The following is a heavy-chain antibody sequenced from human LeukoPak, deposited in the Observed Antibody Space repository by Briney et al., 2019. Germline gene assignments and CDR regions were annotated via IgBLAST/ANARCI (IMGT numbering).Heavy chain of an antibody. V-gene: IGHV4-4*07. D-gene: IGHD3-9*01. CDR3: ARVMGKGSLRYFDWLPYTD. CDR1: GASISNYY. J-gene: IGHJ4*02. Sequence: SETLSLTCTVSGASISNYYWSWIRPPAAKGLEWIGRISFSGSTDYTPSLKSRVAMSLDSSKTQFSLKLSSVTAADTAVYYCARVMGKGSLRYFDWLPYTDWGQGTLVTVSS. CDR2: ISFSGST.